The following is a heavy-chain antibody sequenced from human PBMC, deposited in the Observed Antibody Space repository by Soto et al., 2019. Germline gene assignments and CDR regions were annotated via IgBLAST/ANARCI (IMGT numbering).Heavy chain of an antibody. J-gene: IGHJ4*02. V-gene: IGHV4-30-4*01. Sequence: KPSETLSLTCSVSGGSISSDDYYWSWIRQPPGEGLEWIGYIYYNGRTSSTPSLESRVTISIDMSKNQFSLTLSSVSAADTAVYYCARARSSSPDYFDFWGPGTLVTVSS. CDR1: GGSISSDDYY. D-gene: IGHD2-15*01. CDR3: ARARSSSPDYFDF. CDR2: IYYNGRT.